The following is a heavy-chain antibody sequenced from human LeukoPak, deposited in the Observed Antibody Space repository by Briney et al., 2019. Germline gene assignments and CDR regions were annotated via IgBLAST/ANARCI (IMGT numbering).Heavy chain of an antibody. D-gene: IGHD3-3*01. J-gene: IGHJ4*02. CDR2: INSDGGFT. Sequence: GGSLRLSCAASGFIFSSYWMHWVRQAPGKGLMWVSRINSDGGFTSYADSVKGRFTISRDNAKNTLYLQMNSLRAEDTAVYYCARDNQFWSGYSFWGQGTLVTVSS. CDR3: ARDNQFWSGYSF. V-gene: IGHV3-74*01. CDR1: GFIFSSYW.